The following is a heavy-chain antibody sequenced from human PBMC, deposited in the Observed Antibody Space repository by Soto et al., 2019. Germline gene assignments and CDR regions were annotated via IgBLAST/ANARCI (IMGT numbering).Heavy chain of an antibody. CDR2: IIPIFATA. Sequence: QVQLVQSGAEVKKPGSSVKVSCKASGGTFSSYAINSVRQAPGQGLEWMGGIIPIFATADYAQKFQGRVTITADESTSTAYMELSSLRSEDTAVYYCAQCLLGVNYYYGMDVWGQGTTVTVSS. CDR3: AQCLLGVNYYYGMDV. CDR1: GGTFSSYA. D-gene: IGHD3-16*01. V-gene: IGHV1-69*12. J-gene: IGHJ6*02.